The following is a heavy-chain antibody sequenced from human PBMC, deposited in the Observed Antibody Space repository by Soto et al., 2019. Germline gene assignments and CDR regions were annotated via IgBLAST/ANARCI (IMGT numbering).Heavy chain of an antibody. CDR1: GFTFSSYW. CDR3: ARIAASGRGWDV. CDR2: IKQDGSEE. J-gene: IGHJ6*02. D-gene: IGHD6-13*01. V-gene: IGHV3-7*01. Sequence: EVQLVESGGGLVQPGGSLRLSCVDSGFTFSSYWMSWVRQAPVKGLEWVGNIKQDGSEENYVDFVKGRFTISRDNDKNSMYLQSNSLRVEDTAVYYCARIAASGRGWDVWGQGTTVVVSS.